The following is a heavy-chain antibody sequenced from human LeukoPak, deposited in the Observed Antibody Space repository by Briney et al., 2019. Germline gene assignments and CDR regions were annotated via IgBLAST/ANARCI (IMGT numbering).Heavy chain of an antibody. CDR1: SGPFTRRTYY. V-gene: IGHV4-39*02. Sequence: SETLSLTCSISSGPFTRRTYYWGGIRQTPRKGLEWIATMYHRGSRYYNPSLESRVTMSIDANRSSLKLRSVTATGSGVYYCARLPGLYSSDFDKWGRGALVIVSS. J-gene: IGHJ4*02. D-gene: IGHD2-21*01. CDR2: MYHRGSR. CDR3: ARLPGLYSSDFDK.